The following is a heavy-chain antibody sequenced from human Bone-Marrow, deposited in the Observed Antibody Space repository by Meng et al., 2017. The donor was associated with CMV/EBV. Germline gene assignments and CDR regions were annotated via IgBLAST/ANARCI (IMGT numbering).Heavy chain of an antibody. D-gene: IGHD4-17*01. CDR2: IWYDGSNK. CDR3: AKDLYGAHVPDYYGMDV. V-gene: IGHV3-33*06. CDR1: GFTFSSYG. Sequence: GESLKISCAASGFTFSSYGMHWVRQAPGKGLEWVAVIWYDGSNKYYADSVKGRFTVSRDNSKNMLYLQMNSLRAEDTAVYYCAKDLYGAHVPDYYGMDVWGQGTTVTVSS. J-gene: IGHJ6*02.